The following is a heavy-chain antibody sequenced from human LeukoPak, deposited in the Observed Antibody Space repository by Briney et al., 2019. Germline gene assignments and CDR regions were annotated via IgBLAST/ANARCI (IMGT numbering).Heavy chain of an antibody. J-gene: IGHJ4*02. CDR1: GYSFTSYW. Sequence: GESLKISCKGSGYSFTSYWIGWVRQMPGKGLEWMGIIYPGDSETRHSPSFQGQVTISVDKSISTAYLQWNSLKASDTAMYYCARLNDILTGPFDYWGQGTLVTVSS. CDR3: ARLNDILTGPFDY. V-gene: IGHV5-51*01. CDR2: IYPGDSET. D-gene: IGHD3-9*01.